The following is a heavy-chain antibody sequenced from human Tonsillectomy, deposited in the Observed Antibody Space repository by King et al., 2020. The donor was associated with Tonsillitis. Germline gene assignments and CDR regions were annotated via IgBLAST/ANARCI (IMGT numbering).Heavy chain of an antibody. CDR1: GFTFSSYS. Sequence: EVQLVESGGSLVKPGGSLRLSCAASGFTFSSYSMNWVRQAPGKGLEWVSSISSSSSYIYYADSVKGRFTIPRDNAKNSLYLQMNSLRAEDTAVYYCARDILTGYGVDYWGQGTLVTVSS. J-gene: IGHJ4*02. CDR3: ARDILTGYGVDY. CDR2: ISSSSSYI. D-gene: IGHD3-9*01. V-gene: IGHV3-21*01.